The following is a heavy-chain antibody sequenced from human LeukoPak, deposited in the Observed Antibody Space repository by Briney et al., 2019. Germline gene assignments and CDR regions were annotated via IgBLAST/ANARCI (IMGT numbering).Heavy chain of an antibody. V-gene: IGHV3-23*01. J-gene: IGHJ5*02. D-gene: IGHD3-22*01. CDR3: AIGPMVITNNWFDP. CDR1: GFLFSSYA. Sequence: PGGSLRLSCAASGFLFSSYAMSWVRLAPGKGLEWVSTVSGSGGTTYYVDSVKGRFTISRDNSKNTLYLQMNSLRAEDTAVYYCAIGPMVITNNWFDPWGQGTQVTVSS. CDR2: VSGSGGTT.